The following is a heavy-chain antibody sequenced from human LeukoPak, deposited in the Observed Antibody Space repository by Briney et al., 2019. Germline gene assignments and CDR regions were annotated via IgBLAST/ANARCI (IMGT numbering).Heavy chain of an antibody. Sequence: SETLSLTCTVSGGSISSSSYYWGWIRQPPGKGLEWIGYIYYSGSTNYNPSLKSRVTISVDTSKNQFSLKLSSVTAADTAVYYCARVMYDFWSGFRPHYYFDYWGQGTLVTVSS. J-gene: IGHJ4*02. V-gene: IGHV4-61*05. CDR2: IYYSGST. D-gene: IGHD3-3*01. CDR3: ARVMYDFWSGFRPHYYFDY. CDR1: GGSISSSSYY.